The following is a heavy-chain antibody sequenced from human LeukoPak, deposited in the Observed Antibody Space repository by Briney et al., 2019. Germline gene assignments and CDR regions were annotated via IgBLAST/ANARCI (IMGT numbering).Heavy chain of an antibody. V-gene: IGHV3-30*02. CDR3: VKDTGRGDF. D-gene: IGHD1-14*01. CDR1: GFIFKNYG. J-gene: IGHJ4*02. Sequence: PGGSLRLSCAASGFIFKNYGMHWVRQAPGKGLEWVASLRNDESEIFYADSVKGRFTISRDNSKNTLYLQMSSLRDEDTAVYYCVKDTGRGDFWGQGTQVTVSS. CDR2: LRNDESEI.